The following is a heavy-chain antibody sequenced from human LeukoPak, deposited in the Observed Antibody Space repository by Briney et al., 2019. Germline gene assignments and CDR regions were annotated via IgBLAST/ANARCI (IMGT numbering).Heavy chain of an antibody. J-gene: IGHJ4*02. D-gene: IGHD6-19*01. Sequence: SGTLSLTCDVSSGSISSSNWWSWVRQPPGKGLEFIGEVSHSGTTNCNPSLKSRLTMSIDRSKNQFSLKLSSVTAADTAVYYCARRGTGYDSGWYDYWGQGTLVTVSS. CDR1: SGSISSSNW. CDR3: ARRGTGYDSGWYDY. CDR2: VSHSGTT. V-gene: IGHV4-4*02.